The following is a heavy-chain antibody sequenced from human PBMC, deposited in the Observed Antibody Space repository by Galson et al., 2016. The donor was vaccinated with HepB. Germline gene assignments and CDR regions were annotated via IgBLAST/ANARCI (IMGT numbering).Heavy chain of an antibody. J-gene: IGHJ5*02. CDR3: ARDSFTIFGVTPNWFDP. CDR1: RFHFSMYA. D-gene: IGHD3-3*01. V-gene: IGHV3-33*01. CDR2: IWREGIRT. Sequence: SLRLSCAAPRFHFSMYAMHWVRQAPGKGLEWVAMIWREGIRTFYADSVKGRFTISRDNSKNTLSLQMNSLRAEDTAVYYCARDSFTIFGVTPNWFDPWGQGTLVTVSS.